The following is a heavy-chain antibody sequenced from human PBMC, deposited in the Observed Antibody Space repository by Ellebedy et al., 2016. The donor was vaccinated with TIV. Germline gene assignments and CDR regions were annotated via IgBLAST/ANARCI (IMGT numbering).Heavy chain of an antibody. D-gene: IGHD4-17*01. J-gene: IGHJ5*02. CDR3: ARRGSYGDYAVQINSWFDP. CDR2: IYQDGSDE. CDR1: GFRFRSYW. V-gene: IGHV3-7*01. Sequence: LSLTCAASGFRFRSYWMSWVRQAPGKGLEWVANIYQDGSDEYYVDSVKGRFTISRDNDNKALFLQMNSLRVEDTAVYYCARRGSYGDYAVQINSWFDPWGQGTLVTVSS.